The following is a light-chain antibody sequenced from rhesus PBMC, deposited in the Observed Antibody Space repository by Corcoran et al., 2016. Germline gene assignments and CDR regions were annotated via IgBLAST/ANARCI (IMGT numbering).Light chain of an antibody. V-gene: IGKV1S14*01. CDR3: QQHDDYPWS. Sequence: DIQMTQSPSSLSASVGDTVTITCRASQGINIYLAWYQQRSGKAPKPLIFYATKLKSGVPSRFSGSGSGTDFTLTIRSLQPEDVAIYFCQQHDDYPWSFGQGTRLEIK. J-gene: IGKJ1*01. CDR2: YAT. CDR1: QGINIY.